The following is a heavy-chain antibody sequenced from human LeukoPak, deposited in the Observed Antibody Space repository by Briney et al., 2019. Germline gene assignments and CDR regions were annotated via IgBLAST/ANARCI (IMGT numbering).Heavy chain of an antibody. V-gene: IGHV3-30*04. CDR3: ARALGKYCGGDCYSIGSYFDY. J-gene: IGHJ4*02. Sequence: PGGSLRLSCAASGFTFSSYAMHWVRQAPGKGLEWVAVISYDGSNKYYADSVKGRFTISRDNSKNTLYLQMNSLRAEDTAVYYCARALGKYCGGDCYSIGSYFDYWGQGTLVTVSS. D-gene: IGHD2-21*02. CDR2: ISYDGSNK. CDR1: GFTFSSYA.